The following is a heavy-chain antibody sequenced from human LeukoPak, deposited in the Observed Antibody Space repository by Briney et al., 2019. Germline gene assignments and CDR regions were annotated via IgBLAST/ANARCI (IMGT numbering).Heavy chain of an antibody. CDR3: AKDEYSGYGSFDY. Sequence: PGTSLRLSCAASGLTFSSYAMHWVRQAPGKGLEWLALISYDGNNKYYADSVKGRFTISRDNSKNTLYLEMNSLRAEDTALYYCAKDEYSGYGSFDYWGQGILVTVSS. D-gene: IGHD5-12*01. CDR2: ISYDGNNK. CDR1: GLTFSSYA. V-gene: IGHV3-30-3*02. J-gene: IGHJ4*02.